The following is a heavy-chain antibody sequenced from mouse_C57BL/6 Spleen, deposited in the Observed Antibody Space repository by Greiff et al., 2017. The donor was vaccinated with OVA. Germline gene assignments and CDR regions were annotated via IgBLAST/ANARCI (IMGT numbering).Heavy chain of an antibody. CDR3: ARSGRTGTGAWLAY. J-gene: IGHJ3*01. V-gene: IGHV1-72*01. Sequence: QVQLQQPGAELVKPGASVKLSCKASGYPFTSYWMHWVKPRPGRGLEWIGRINPNSGGTKYNEKFKRKATLTVDKPSSTAYMQLSSLTSADSTVYYGARSGRTGTGAWLAYWGQGTLVTVSA. D-gene: IGHD2-14*01. CDR2: INPNSGGT. CDR1: GYPFTSYW.